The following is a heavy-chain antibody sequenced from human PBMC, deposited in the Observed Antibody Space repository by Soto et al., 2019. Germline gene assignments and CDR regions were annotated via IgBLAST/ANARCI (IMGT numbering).Heavy chain of an antibody. V-gene: IGHV3-7*01. J-gene: IGHJ1*01. CDR1: GFTFSNYW. CDR3: AKGPWTFHH. CDR2: IKQDGSEK. Sequence: PGGSLRLSCVASGFTFSNYWMSWVRQPPGKGLEWVANIKQDGSEKYYVDSVKGRFTISRDNAKNSLYLQMNSLGAEDTAVYFFAKGPWTFHHWIQGTLVTISS.